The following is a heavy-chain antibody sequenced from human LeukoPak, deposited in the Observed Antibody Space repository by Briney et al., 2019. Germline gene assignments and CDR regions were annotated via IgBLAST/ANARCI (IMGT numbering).Heavy chain of an antibody. V-gene: IGHV4-39*01. CDR3: ARSDYGDSYYFDY. CDR1: GGSISSSSHY. D-gene: IGHD4-17*01. CDR2: IYYSGST. J-gene: IGHJ4*02. Sequence: SETLSLTCTVSGGSISSSSHYWGWIRQPPGKGLEWIGSIYYSGSTYYNPSLKSRVTISVETSKNQFSLKLSSVTAADTAVYYCARSDYGDSYYFDYWGQGTLVTVSS.